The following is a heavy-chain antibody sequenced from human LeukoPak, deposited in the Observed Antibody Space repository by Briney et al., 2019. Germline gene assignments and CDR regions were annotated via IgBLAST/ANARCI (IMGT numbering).Heavy chain of an antibody. CDR1: GGSFSGYY. D-gene: IGHD3-22*01. V-gene: IGHV4-34*01. Sequence: PSETLSLTCAVYGGSFSGYYWSWIRQPPGKGLEWIEEINHSGSTNYNPSLKSRVTISVDTSKNQFSLKLSSVTAADTAVYYCARGTLAITMIVVVITNRVYFDYWGQGTLVTVSS. CDR2: INHSGST. CDR3: ARGTLAITMIVVVITNRVYFDY. J-gene: IGHJ4*02.